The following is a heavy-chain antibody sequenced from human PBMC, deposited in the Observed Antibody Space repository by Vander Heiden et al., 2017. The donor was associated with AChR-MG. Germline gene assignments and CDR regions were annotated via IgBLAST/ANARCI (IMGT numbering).Heavy chain of an antibody. V-gene: IGHV4-34*01. CDR3: ARSYYDSSGDYYYGMDV. CDR2: INHSGST. Sequence: QVQLQQWGAGLLKPSETLSLTCALYGGSFSGYSWSWIRQPPGKGLEWIEEINHSGSTNYNPSLKSRVTISVDTSKNQFSLKLSSVTAADTAVYYCARSYYDSSGDYYYGMDVWGQGTTVTVSS. CDR1: GGSFSGYS. D-gene: IGHD3-22*01. J-gene: IGHJ6*02.